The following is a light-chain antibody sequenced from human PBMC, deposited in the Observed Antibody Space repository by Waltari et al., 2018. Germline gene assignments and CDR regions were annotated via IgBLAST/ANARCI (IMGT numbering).Light chain of an antibody. V-gene: IGKV4-1*01. CDR1: QSVLYSSNNKNY. CDR2: WAS. J-gene: IGKJ1*01. Sequence: DIVMTQSPDSLAVSLCERATINCKSSQSVLYSSNNKNYLAWYQQKPGQPPKLLIYWASTRESGVPDRFSDSGSGTDFTLTISSLQAEDVAVYYCQQYYSTPPTFGQGTKVEIK. CDR3: QQYYSTPPT.